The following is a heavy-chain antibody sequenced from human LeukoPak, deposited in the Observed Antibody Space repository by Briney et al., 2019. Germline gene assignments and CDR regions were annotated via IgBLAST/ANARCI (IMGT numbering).Heavy chain of an antibody. CDR3: ARETTGRYGSGSYYVS. V-gene: IGHV3-48*01. D-gene: IGHD3-10*01. CDR1: GFTFSSYS. J-gene: IGHJ5*02. Sequence: GGSLRLSCAASGFTFSSYSMNWVRQAPGKGLEWVSYISSSSSTIYYADSVKGRFTISRDNAKNSLYLQMNSLRAEDTAVYYCARETTGRYGSGSYYVSWGQETLVTVSS. CDR2: ISSSSSTI.